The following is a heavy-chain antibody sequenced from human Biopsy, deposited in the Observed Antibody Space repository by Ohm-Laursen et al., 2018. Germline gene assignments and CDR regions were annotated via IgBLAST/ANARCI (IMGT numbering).Heavy chain of an antibody. CDR1: GYVLSELS. D-gene: IGHD2-2*01. J-gene: IGHJ4*02. CDR2: FVLEDDER. Sequence: ASVKVSCKVSGYVLSELSMRWVRQAPGLGLEWMGGFVLEDDERIYAQKFQGRVTMTEDTSTGTAYMELRVLRSDDTPVYFCTTSAEYGALDYWGQGTLVTVSS. CDR3: TTSAEYGALDY. V-gene: IGHV1-24*01.